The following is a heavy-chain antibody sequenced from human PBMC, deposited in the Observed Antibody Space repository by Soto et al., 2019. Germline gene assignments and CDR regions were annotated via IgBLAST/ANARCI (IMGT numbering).Heavy chain of an antibody. CDR1: GYTFTSYG. CDR3: ARDRCGGDCYRGALDP. Sequence: QVQLVQSGAEVKKPGASVKVSCKASGYTFTSYGISWVRQAPGQGLEWMGWISAYSGNTNYAQKLQGRVTMTTDTTTRXAYMELRSLRSDDTAVYYCARDRCGGDCYRGALDPWGQGTLVTVSS. D-gene: IGHD2-21*02. CDR2: ISAYSGNT. J-gene: IGHJ5*02. V-gene: IGHV1-18*01.